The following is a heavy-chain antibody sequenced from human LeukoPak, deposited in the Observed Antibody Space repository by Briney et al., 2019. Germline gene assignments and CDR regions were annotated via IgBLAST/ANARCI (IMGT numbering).Heavy chain of an antibody. J-gene: IGHJ5*02. CDR3: AILGYCSSTSCPNWFDP. D-gene: IGHD2-2*01. Sequence: ASVKVSCKASGGTFSSYAISWVRQTPGQGLEWMGGIIPIFGTANYAQKFQGRVTMTRNTSISTAYMELSSLRSEDTAVYYCAILGYCSSTSCPNWFDPWGQGTLVTVSS. V-gene: IGHV1-69*05. CDR2: IIPIFGTA. CDR1: GGTFSSYA.